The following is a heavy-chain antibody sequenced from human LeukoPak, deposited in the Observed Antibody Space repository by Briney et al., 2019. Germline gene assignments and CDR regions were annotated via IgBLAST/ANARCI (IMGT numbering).Heavy chain of an antibody. D-gene: IGHD6-19*01. CDR1: GGTFSDYA. CDR3: ARILSSSWYEYFHH. V-gene: IGHV1-69*13. CDR2: IIPIFGTA. Sequence: SVKVSCKASGGTFSDYAISWVRQAPGQGLEWMGAIIPIFGTANYAQKFQGRVTITADESTSTAYMELSSLRSEDTAVYYCARILSSSWYEYFHHWGQGTLVTVSS. J-gene: IGHJ1*01.